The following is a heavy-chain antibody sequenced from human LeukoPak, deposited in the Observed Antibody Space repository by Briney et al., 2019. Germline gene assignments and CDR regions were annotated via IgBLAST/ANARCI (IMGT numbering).Heavy chain of an antibody. D-gene: IGHD2-15*01. CDR3: ARDGPYCSGGSCYPNDGFDI. J-gene: IGHJ3*02. V-gene: IGHV4-39*07. CDR2: IYYSGST. CDR1: GGSISSSSYY. Sequence: SETLSLTCTVSGGSISSSSYYWGWIRQPPGKGLEWIGSIYYSGSTYYNPSLKSRVTISVDTSKNQFSLKLSSVTAADTAVYYCARDGPYCSGGSCYPNDGFDIWGQGTMVTVSS.